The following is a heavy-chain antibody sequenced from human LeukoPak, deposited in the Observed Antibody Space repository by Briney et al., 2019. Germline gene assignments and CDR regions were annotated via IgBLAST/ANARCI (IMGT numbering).Heavy chain of an antibody. Sequence: PSETLSLTGAVYGGSFSGYYWSWIRQPPGKGLEWIGEINHSGSTNYNPSLKSRVTISVDTSKNQFSLKLSSVTAADTAVYYCARELGRFYDYVWGSYRSDYWGQGTLVTVSS. CDR1: GGSFSGYY. CDR3: ARELGRFYDYVWGSYRSDY. J-gene: IGHJ4*02. D-gene: IGHD3-16*02. CDR2: INHSGST. V-gene: IGHV4-34*01.